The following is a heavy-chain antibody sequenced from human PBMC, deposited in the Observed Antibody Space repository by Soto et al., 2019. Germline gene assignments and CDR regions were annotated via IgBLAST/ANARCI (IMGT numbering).Heavy chain of an antibody. CDR2: NYWDDNK. CDR3: EHRRVLYGMDV. V-gene: IGHV2-5*02. CDR1: GFLLSTGGLG. Sequence: QITLKESGPTLVKPTQTLTLTCTFSGFLLSTGGLGVGWIRQPPGKALEWLAVNYWDDNKFYSLSLKNRLTITKDTSKNQVFLIMTNMDPADTATYYCEHRRVLYGMDVWGQGTTVIVSS. J-gene: IGHJ6*02.